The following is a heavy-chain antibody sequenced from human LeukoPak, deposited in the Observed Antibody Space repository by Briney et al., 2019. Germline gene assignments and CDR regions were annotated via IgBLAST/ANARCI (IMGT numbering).Heavy chain of an antibody. V-gene: IGHV1-18*01. D-gene: IGHD2-2*01. CDR3: ARDHEGYCSSTSCPT. CDR2: ISAYNGNT. Sequence: ASVKVSCKASGYTFTSYGISWVRQAPGQGLEWMGWISAYNGNTNYAQKLQGRVTMTTDTSTSTAYMELRSLRSDDTAVYYCARDHEGYCSSTSCPTWGQGTLVTVSS. J-gene: IGHJ5*02. CDR1: GYTFTSYG.